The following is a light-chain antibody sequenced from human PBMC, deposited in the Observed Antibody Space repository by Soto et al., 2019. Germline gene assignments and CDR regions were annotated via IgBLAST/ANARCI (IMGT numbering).Light chain of an antibody. CDR3: SSYTTSSLRV. Sequence: QSALTQPASVSGSPGQSITISCTGTSSDVGNYNYVSWYQQHTGKAPKLMIYDVSNRPSGVSNRFSGSKSGNTASLTISGHQAEDEADYYCSSYTTSSLRVFGGGPKLTVL. CDR1: SSDVGNYNY. CDR2: DVS. V-gene: IGLV2-14*01. J-gene: IGLJ2*01.